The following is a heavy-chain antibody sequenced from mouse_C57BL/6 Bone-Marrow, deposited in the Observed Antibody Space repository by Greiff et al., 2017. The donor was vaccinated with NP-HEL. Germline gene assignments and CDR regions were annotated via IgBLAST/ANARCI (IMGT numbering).Heavy chain of an antibody. D-gene: IGHD1-1*01. Sequence: VKLQESGAELARPGASVKLSCKASGYTFTSYGISWVKQRTGQGLEWIGEIYPRSGNTYYNEKFKGKATLTADKSSSTAYMELRSLTSEDSAVYFCARGTTVVDHYAMDYWGQGTSVTVSS. V-gene: IGHV1-81*01. CDR3: ARGTTVVDHYAMDY. J-gene: IGHJ4*01. CDR1: GYTFTSYG. CDR2: IYPRSGNT.